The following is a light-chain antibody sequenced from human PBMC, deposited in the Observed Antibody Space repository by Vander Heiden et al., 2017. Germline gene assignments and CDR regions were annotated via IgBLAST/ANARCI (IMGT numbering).Light chain of an antibody. CDR2: DVS. CDR1: SSDVGGYNY. J-gene: IGLJ2*01. CDR3: SAYTSSGTL. Sequence: QSALTQPASVSGSPGQSITISCTGSSSDVGGYNYVSWYQQHPGKAPKLMIFDVSHRPSGVSNRFSGSKSVSTASLTISGLQAEDEADYYCSAYTSSGTLFGGGTKLTVL. V-gene: IGLV2-14*01.